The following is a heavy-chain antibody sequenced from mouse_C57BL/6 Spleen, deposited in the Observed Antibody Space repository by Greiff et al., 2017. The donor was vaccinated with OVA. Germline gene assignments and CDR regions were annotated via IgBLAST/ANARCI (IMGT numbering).Heavy chain of an antibody. J-gene: IGHJ2*01. V-gene: IGHV1-22*01. CDR3: ARSPITTVVGSFDY. D-gene: IGHD1-1*01. Sequence: EVQLQQSGPELVKPGASVKMSCKASGYTFTDYNMHWVKQSHGKSLEWIGYINPNNGGTSYNQKFKGKATLTVNKSSSTAYMELRSLTSEDSAVYYCARSPITTVVGSFDYWGQGTTLTVSS. CDR2: INPNNGGT. CDR1: GYTFTDYN.